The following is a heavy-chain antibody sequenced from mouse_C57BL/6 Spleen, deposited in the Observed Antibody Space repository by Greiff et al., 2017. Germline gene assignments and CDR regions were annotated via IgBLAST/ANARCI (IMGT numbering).Heavy chain of an antibody. CDR3: AIYYYGSGPFDY. V-gene: IGHV1-81*01. CDR1: GYTFTSYG. CDR2: IYPRSGNT. D-gene: IGHD1-1*01. Sequence: QVQLQQSGAELARPGASVKLSCNASGYTFTSYGISWVKQRTGQGLEWIGEIYPRSGNTYYNEKFKGKATLTADKSSSTAYMELRSLTSEDSAVYFCAIYYYGSGPFDYWGQGTTLTVSS. J-gene: IGHJ2*01.